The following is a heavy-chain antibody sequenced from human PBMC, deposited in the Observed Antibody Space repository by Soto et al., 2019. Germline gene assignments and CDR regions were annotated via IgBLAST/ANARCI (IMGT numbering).Heavy chain of an antibody. V-gene: IGHV1-46*01. D-gene: IGHD3-10*02. CDR2: INPSYGST. CDR3: GIRDVRSVSAFLLNRSSDL. CDR1: GHTLSVDL. Sequence: SLKGACKSSGHTLSVDLGDRLRQAPGQGLEWMGVINPSYGSTIFAQKFQGRVTMTSDTSTSTVYMELSSLRSEDTAEAEDGIRDVRSVSAFLLNRSSDL. J-gene: IGHJ2*01.